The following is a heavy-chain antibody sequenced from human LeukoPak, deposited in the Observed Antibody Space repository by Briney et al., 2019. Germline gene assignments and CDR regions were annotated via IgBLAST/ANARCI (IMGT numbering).Heavy chain of an antibody. V-gene: IGHV3-21*04. CDR1: GFTFSSYT. J-gene: IGHJ6*03. D-gene: IGHD6-6*01. Sequence: PGGSLRLSCAASGFTFSSYTMNSVRQAPGKGLEWVSSITSSSSFIYYADSVKGRFTISRDNAKNSLYLQMNSLRAEDTAVYYCAGGAAPHYYYYMDVWGKGTTVTVSS. CDR3: AGGAAPHYYYYMDV. CDR2: ITSSSSFI.